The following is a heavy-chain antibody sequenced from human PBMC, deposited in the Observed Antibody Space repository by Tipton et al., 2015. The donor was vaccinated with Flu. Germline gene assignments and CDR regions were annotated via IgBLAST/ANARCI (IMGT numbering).Heavy chain of an antibody. J-gene: IGHJ4*02. CDR1: GGSISSYY. V-gene: IGHV4-59*12. Sequence: TLSLTCSVSGGSISSYYWSWIRQSPGKGLEWIGYIPYSGSTNYNPSLKSRVTISVDTSKNQISLNLRSVTAADTAVYYCASGSGDFDHWGQGTLVTVSS. CDR2: IPYSGST. D-gene: IGHD3-10*01. CDR3: ASGSGDFDH.